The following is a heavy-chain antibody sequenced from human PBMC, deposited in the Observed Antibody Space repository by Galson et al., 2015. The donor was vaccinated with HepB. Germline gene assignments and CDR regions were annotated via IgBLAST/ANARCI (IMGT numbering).Heavy chain of an antibody. J-gene: IGHJ6*02. CDR1: GFTFTSSA. CDR3: AATLGFTMVRGVTDYYYGMDV. D-gene: IGHD3-10*01. Sequence: SVKVSCKASGFTFTSSAVQWVRQARGQRLEWIGWIVVGSGNTNYAQKFQERVTITRDMSTSTAYMELSSLRSEDTAVYYCAATLGFTMVRGVTDYYYGMDVWGQGTTVTVSS. V-gene: IGHV1-58*01. CDR2: IVVGSGNT.